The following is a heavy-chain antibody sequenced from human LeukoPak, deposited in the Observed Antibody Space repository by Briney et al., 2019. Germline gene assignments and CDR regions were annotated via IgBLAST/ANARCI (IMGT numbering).Heavy chain of an antibody. V-gene: IGHV4-31*03. CDR2: IYYSGST. D-gene: IGHD2-15*01. Sequence: SETLSLTCTVSGGSISSGGYYWSWIRQHPGKGLEWIGYIYYSGSTYYNPSLKSRVTISVDTSKNQFSLKLSSVTAADTAVYYCAGNNCSGGSCYSWRYFDLWGRGTLVTVSS. CDR3: AGNNCSGGSCYSWRYFDL. CDR1: GGSISSGGYY. J-gene: IGHJ2*01.